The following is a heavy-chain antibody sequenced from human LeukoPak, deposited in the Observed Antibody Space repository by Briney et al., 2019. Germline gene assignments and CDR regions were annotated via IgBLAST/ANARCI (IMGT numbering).Heavy chain of an antibody. J-gene: IGHJ4*02. CDR1: GYTFTGYY. V-gene: IGHV1-2*02. Sequence: ASVKVSCKASGYTFTGYYMHWVRQAPGQGLEWMGWINPNSGGTNYAQKFQGRVTMTRDTSNSTAYMELSRLRSDDTAVYYCARVVDIVATYALDYWGQGTLVTVSS. CDR3: ARVVDIVATYALDY. CDR2: INPNSGGT. D-gene: IGHD5-12*01.